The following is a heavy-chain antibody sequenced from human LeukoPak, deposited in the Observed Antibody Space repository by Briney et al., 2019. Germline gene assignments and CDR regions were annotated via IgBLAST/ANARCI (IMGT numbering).Heavy chain of an antibody. CDR3: ARAGVENAFGI. CDR1: GFSVSNNY. Sequence: GGSLRLSCAASGFSVSNNYMNWVRQAPGKGLEWVSVIYSGGGTYYADSVKGRFTISRHNSNNTLYLQMNSLKPEDTAVYYCARAGVENAFGIWGRGTMVTVSS. CDR2: IYSGGGT. V-gene: IGHV3-53*04. J-gene: IGHJ3*02.